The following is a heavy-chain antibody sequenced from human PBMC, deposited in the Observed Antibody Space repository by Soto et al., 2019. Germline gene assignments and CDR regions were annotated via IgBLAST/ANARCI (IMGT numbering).Heavy chain of an antibody. J-gene: IGHJ4*02. Sequence: PGGSLRLSCAASGFTFSSYAMHWVRQAPGKGLEWVAVISYDGSNKYYADSVKGRFTISRDNSKNTLYLQMNSLRAEDTAAYYCASTAEWELLEGPPFDYWGQGTLVTVSS. CDR3: ASTAEWELLEGPPFDY. D-gene: IGHD1-26*01. CDR1: GFTFSSYA. V-gene: IGHV3-30-3*01. CDR2: ISYDGSNK.